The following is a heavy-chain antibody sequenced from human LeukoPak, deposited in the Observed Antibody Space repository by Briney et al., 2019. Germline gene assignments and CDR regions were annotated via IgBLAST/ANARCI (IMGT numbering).Heavy chain of an antibody. CDR2: IYNSGST. CDR1: GCPIWIYY. Sequence: TTSGALSLNCIVSGCPIWIYYWNWIREPPGEGLEWIGYIYNSGSTDYNPSLKRRVTISADTSKNQFSLKLTSVTAADTAVYYCARDRELGSWGQGILVTVSS. V-gene: IGHV4-59*01. CDR3: ARDRELGS. D-gene: IGHD3-16*01. J-gene: IGHJ5*02.